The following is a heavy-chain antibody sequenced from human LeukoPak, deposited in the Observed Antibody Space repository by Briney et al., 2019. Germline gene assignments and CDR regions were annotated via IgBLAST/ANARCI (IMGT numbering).Heavy chain of an antibody. CDR1: GGTFDNYG. CDR2: INPSGGST. Sequence: ASVKVSCKASGGTFDNYGISWVRQAPGQGLEWMGIINPSGGSTSYAQKFQGRVTITRDTSASTAYMELSSLRSEDTAVYYCAREPVPDYGSGSYYLGWFDPWGQGTLVTVSS. J-gene: IGHJ5*02. V-gene: IGHV1-46*02. D-gene: IGHD3-10*01. CDR3: AREPVPDYGSGSYYLGWFDP.